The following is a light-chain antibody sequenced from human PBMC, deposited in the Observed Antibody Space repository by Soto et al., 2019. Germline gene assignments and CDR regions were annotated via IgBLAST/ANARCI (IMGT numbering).Light chain of an antibody. J-gene: IGKJ1*01. CDR2: KAS. CDR3: QEYNSYSWK. V-gene: IGKV1-5*03. CDR1: QSISSW. Sequence: DIQMTQSPSTLSASVGDRVTITCRASQSISSWLAWYQQKLGKAPKLLIYKASSLESGVPSRFSGSGSGTEFTLTMSSLQPDDLETYYCQEYNSYSWKLRHGTKVDIX.